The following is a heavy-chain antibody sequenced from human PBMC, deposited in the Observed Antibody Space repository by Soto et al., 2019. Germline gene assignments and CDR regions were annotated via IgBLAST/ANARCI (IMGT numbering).Heavy chain of an antibody. D-gene: IGHD3-10*01. Sequence: ASVKVSCKASGYTFTSYGISWVRQAPGQGLEWMGWISAYNGNTNYAQKLQGRVTMTTDTSTSTAYMELRSLRSDDTAVYYCARRPLWFGELSSWHFDLWGRGTLVTVSS. J-gene: IGHJ2*01. CDR2: ISAYNGNT. CDR3: ARRPLWFGELSSWHFDL. CDR1: GYTFTSYG. V-gene: IGHV1-18*01.